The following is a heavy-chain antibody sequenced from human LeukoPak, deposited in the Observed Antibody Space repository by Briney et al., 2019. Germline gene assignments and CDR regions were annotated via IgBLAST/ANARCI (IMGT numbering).Heavy chain of an antibody. CDR1: GFTFDDYG. D-gene: IGHD3-10*01. J-gene: IGHJ3*02. Sequence: GGSLRLSCAASGFTFDDYGMSWVRQAPGKGLEWVSYISSSSSTIYYADSVKGRFTISRDNAKNSLYLQMNSLRAEDTAVYYCASMDFGEDAFDIWGQGTMVTVSS. CDR2: ISSSSSTI. CDR3: ASMDFGEDAFDI. V-gene: IGHV3-48*01.